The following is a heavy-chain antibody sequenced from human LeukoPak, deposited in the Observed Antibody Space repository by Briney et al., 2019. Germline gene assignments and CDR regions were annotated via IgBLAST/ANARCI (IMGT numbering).Heavy chain of an antibody. J-gene: IGHJ4*02. CDR1: GFTFDDYT. Sequence: GGSLRLSCAASGFTFDDYTMHWVRQAPGKGLEWVSLITWDGDNTYYAGSVKGRFTISRDNSKNSLYLLMNSLRSEDTAFYYCAKDPHPGYTYGYFEYWGQGTLVTVSS. V-gene: IGHV3-43*01. CDR2: ITWDGDNT. D-gene: IGHD5-18*01. CDR3: AKDPHPGYTYGYFEY.